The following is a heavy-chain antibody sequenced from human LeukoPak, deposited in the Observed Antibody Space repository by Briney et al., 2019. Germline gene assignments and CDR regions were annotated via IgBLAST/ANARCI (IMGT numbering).Heavy chain of an antibody. J-gene: IGHJ4*02. CDR2: INPSGGST. V-gene: IGHV1-46*01. CDR3: ARVSLLLPGDY. Sequence: ASVKVSCKASGYTFTSYYMHWVRQAPGQGLEWMGIINPSGGSTSYAQKFQGRATMTRDTSTSTVYMELSSLRSEDTAVYYCARVSLLLPGDYWGQGTLVTVSS. D-gene: IGHD3-22*01. CDR1: GYTFTSYY.